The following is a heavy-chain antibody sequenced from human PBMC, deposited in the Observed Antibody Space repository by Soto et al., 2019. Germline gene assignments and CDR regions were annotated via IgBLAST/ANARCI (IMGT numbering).Heavy chain of an antibody. Sequence: EVQLVESGGGLVQPGGSLRLSCAASGFSFSTYEMNWVRQAPGKGLEWVAYISSGSDTIHYADSVRGRFTVSRDNAKNSLYLQMNSLRVEDTAFYYCARDRAAGGYWGQGTLVTVSS. V-gene: IGHV3-48*03. J-gene: IGHJ4*02. CDR1: GFSFSTYE. D-gene: IGHD6-13*01. CDR2: ISSGSDTI. CDR3: ARDRAAGGY.